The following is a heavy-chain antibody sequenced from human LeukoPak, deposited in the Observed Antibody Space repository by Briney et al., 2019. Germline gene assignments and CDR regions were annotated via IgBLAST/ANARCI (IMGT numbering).Heavy chain of an antibody. V-gene: IGHV3-21*01. J-gene: IGHJ4*02. D-gene: IGHD5-12*01. CDR2: ISSSSSYI. Sequence: KAGGSLRLSCAASGFTFSNYAMNWVRQAPGKGLEWVSSISSSSSYIYYADSVKGRFTISRDNAKNSLYLQMNSLRAEDTAVYYCARDQGYSGYDWGDYWGQGTLVTVSS. CDR3: ARDQGYSGYDWGDY. CDR1: GFTFSNYA.